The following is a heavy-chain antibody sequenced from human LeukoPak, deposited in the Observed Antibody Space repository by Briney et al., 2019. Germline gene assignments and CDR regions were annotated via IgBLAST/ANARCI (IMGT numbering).Heavy chain of an antibody. D-gene: IGHD3-10*01. CDR2: ISAYNGNT. CDR1: GYTFTSYG. Sequence: ASVKVSCKASGYTFTSYGISWVRQAPGQGLEWMGWISAYNGNTNYAQKLQGRVTMTTDTSTSTAYMEPRSLRSDDTAVYYCARELHYGSGSYFYAYWGQGILVTVSS. CDR3: ARELHYGSGSYFYAY. V-gene: IGHV1-18*01. J-gene: IGHJ4*02.